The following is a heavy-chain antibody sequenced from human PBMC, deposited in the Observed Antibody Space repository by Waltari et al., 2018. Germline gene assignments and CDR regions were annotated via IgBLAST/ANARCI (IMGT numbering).Heavy chain of an antibody. J-gene: IGHJ4*02. CDR1: GGSFSGYY. CDR3: ARRRLYYYDSSGYYWGPSDY. V-gene: IGHV4-34*01. Sequence: QVQLQQWGAGLLKPSETLSLTCAVYGGSFSGYYWSWIHQPPGKGLEWIGEINHSGSTNATPVLKRQVTISVDTSKNQFSLKLSSVTAADTAVYYCARRRLYYYDSSGYYWGPSDYWGQGTLVTVSS. D-gene: IGHD3-22*01. CDR2: INHSGST.